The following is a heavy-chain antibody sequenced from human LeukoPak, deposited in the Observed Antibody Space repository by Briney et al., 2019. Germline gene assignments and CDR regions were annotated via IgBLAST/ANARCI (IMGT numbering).Heavy chain of an antibody. V-gene: IGHV1-8*01. D-gene: IGHD3-10*01. CDR3: ARGGSFRGVIITYAFDI. Sequence: ASVKVSCKASGYTFTSYDINWVRQAPGQGLEWMGWMNPNSGNTGYAQKFQGRVTMTRNTSISTAYMELSSLRSEDTAVYYCARGGSFRGVIITYAFDIWGQGTMVTVSS. CDR1: GYTFTSYD. CDR2: MNPNSGNT. J-gene: IGHJ3*02.